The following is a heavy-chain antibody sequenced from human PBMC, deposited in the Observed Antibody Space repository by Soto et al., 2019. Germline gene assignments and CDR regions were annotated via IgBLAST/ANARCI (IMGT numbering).Heavy chain of an antibody. CDR1: GFTFSSYG. V-gene: IGHV3-30*18. D-gene: IGHD3-16*01. CDR3: AKDGRAWGDYYYYGMDV. J-gene: IGHJ6*02. Sequence: QVQLVESGGGVVQPGRSLRLSCAASGFTFSSYGMHWVRQAPGKGLEWVAVISYDGSNKYYADSVKGRFTISRDNSKNKLYLQMNSLRAEDTAVYYCAKDGRAWGDYYYYGMDVWGQGTTVTVSS. CDR2: ISYDGSNK.